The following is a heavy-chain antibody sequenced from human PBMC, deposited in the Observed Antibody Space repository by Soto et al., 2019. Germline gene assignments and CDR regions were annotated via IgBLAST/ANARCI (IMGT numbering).Heavy chain of an antibody. CDR3: ARDADTAMVTILDY. CDR1: GFTFSSYA. Sequence: QVQLVESGGGVVQPGRSLRLYCAASGFTFSSYAMHWVRQAPGKGLEWVAVISYDGSNKYYADFVKGRFTISRDNSKYTLYLQMNSLRAEDTAVYYCARDADTAMVTILDYWGQGTLVTVSS. J-gene: IGHJ4*02. CDR2: ISYDGSNK. V-gene: IGHV3-30-3*01. D-gene: IGHD5-18*01.